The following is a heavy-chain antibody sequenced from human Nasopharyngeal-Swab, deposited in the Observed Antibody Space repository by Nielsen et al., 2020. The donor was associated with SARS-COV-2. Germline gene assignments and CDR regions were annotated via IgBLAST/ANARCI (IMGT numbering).Heavy chain of an antibody. J-gene: IGHJ4*02. CDR3: ARVGGRTSPMGS. V-gene: IGHV3-7*01. CDR1: GFTFRDYW. CDR2: IKQDGSEK. Sequence: GESLKISCVASGFTFRDYWMCWVRPAPAKGLEWVASIKQDGSEKNYVDSVKGRFTISRDNAKNSLFLQMDSLRTEDTAFYYCARVGGRTSPMGSWGQGTLVTVSS. D-gene: IGHD3-10*01.